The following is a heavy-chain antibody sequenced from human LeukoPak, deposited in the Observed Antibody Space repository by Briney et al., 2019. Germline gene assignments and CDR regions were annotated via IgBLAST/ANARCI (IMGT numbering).Heavy chain of an antibody. CDR2: ISYDGTNK. D-gene: IGHD2-21*02. Sequence: GGSLRLSCAASGFTFRSYAMHWVRQAPGKGLEWVAGISYDGTNKYYADSVKGRFTISRDNSKNTLYLQMNSLRTDDTAVYYCARESPACGEDCYFDYWGQGTLVTVSS. CDR1: GFTFRSYA. J-gene: IGHJ4*02. CDR3: ARESPACGEDCYFDY. V-gene: IGHV3-30-3*01.